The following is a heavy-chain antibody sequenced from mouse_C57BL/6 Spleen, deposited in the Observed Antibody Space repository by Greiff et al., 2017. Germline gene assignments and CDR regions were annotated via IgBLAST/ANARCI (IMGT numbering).Heavy chain of an antibody. CDR1: GFTFSDFY. Sequence: EVKLLESGGGLVQSGRSLRLSCATSGFTFSDFYMEWVRQAPGKGLEWIAASRNKANDYTTEYSASVKGRFIVSRDTSQSILYLQMNALRAEDTAIYYCARGDLGTWFAYWGQGTLVTVSA. J-gene: IGHJ3*01. D-gene: IGHD4-1*01. V-gene: IGHV7-1*01. CDR3: ARGDLGTWFAY. CDR2: SRNKANDYTT.